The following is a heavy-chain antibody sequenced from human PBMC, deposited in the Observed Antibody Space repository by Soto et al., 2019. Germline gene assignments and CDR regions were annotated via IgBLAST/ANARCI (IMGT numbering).Heavy chain of an antibody. CDR3: ARQDIGNSWLDY. CDR1: GGSISSSSYY. Sequence: SDTLSLTCTVSGGSISSSSYYWGWIRQPPGKGLEWIGSIYYSGSTYYNPSLKSRVTISVDTSKNQFSLKLSSVTAADTAVYYCARQDIGNSWLDYWGQGTLVTVSS. CDR2: IYYSGST. D-gene: IGHD2-15*01. V-gene: IGHV4-39*01. J-gene: IGHJ4*02.